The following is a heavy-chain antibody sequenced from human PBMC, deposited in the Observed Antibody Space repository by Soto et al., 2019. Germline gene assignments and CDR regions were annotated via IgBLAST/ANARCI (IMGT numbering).Heavy chain of an antibody. CDR2: IYWNDNE. V-gene: IGHV2-5*01. CDR3: AHGSGWLFDY. Sequence: QITLKESGPTLVKPTQTLTLTCTFSGFSLRSSAVAVGWIRQPPGKALEWLAFIYWNDNEYYSPSLGSRLTISKDPSKNQVVLTMTNMDPVDSATYYCAHGSGWLFDYWGQGTLVTVSS. D-gene: IGHD6-19*01. CDR1: GFSLRSSAVA. J-gene: IGHJ4*02.